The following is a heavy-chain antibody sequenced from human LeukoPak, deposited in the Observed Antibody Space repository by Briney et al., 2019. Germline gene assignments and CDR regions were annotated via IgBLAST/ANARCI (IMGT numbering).Heavy chain of an antibody. V-gene: IGHV3-33*08. CDR3: ARDTTALGY. CDR1: GFTFSSYW. Sequence: PGGSLRLSCAASGFTFSSYWMSWVRQAPGKGLEWVAVIWSDGSHKYYADSVKGRFTISRDNSKRTLSLQMSSLRAEDTAVYYCARDTTALGYWGQGTLVTVSS. CDR2: IWSDGSHK. J-gene: IGHJ4*02. D-gene: IGHD4-11*01.